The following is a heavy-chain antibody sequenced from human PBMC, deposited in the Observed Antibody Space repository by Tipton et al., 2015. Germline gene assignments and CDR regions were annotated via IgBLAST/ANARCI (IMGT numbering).Heavy chain of an antibody. D-gene: IGHD3-22*01. CDR3: AREVWYYDSSGYDY. J-gene: IGHJ4*02. V-gene: IGHV4-4*07. CDR1: GDSISNYF. Sequence: TLSLTCTIPGDSISNYFWSWIRQPAGKGLEWIGRIQTSGNTNYNPSLKSRVTISVDTSKNQFSLHLSSVTAADTAVYYCAREVWYYDSSGYDYWGQGTLVTVSS. CDR2: IQTSGNT.